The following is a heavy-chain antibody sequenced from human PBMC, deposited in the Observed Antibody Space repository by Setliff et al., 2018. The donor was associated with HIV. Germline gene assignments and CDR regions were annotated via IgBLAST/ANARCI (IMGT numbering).Heavy chain of an antibody. CDR3: ARDTVSYSSTWTAFDI. CDR1: GGSISSYY. Sequence: SETLSLTCTVSGGSISSYYWSWIRQPPGKGLEWIGYIYYSGSTNYNPSLKSRVTISVDTSKNQFSLKLSSVTAADTAVYYCARDTVSYSSTWTAFDIWGQGTMVTVSS. V-gene: IGHV4-59*01. J-gene: IGHJ3*02. D-gene: IGHD6-6*01. CDR2: IYYSGST.